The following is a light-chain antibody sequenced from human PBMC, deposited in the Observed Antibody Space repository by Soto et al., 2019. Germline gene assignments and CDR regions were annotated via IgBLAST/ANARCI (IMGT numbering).Light chain of an antibody. CDR2: GAS. Sequence: EIVLTQSPGTVSLSPGERATLSCRAGQSISTRNLAWYQQKPGQAPRLLIYGASNRATGIPDRFSGSGSGTDFTLTISRLEPEDFAVYYCHQYGSSLLTFGGGTKVEMK. J-gene: IGKJ4*01. V-gene: IGKV3-20*01. CDR1: QSISTRN. CDR3: HQYGSSLLT.